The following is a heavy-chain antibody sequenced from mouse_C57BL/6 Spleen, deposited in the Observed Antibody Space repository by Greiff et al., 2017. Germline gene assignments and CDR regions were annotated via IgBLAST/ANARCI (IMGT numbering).Heavy chain of an antibody. J-gene: IGHJ4*01. CDR3: AREEYYSFMDY. V-gene: IGHV5-17*01. CDR2: ISSGSSTI. Sequence: EVQRVESGGGLVKPGGSLKLSCAASGFTFSDYGMHWVRQAPEKGLEWFAYISSGSSTIYYADTVKGRFTISRDNAKNTLFLQMTSLRSEDTAMYYCAREEYYSFMDYWGQGTSVTVSS. CDR1: GFTFSDYG.